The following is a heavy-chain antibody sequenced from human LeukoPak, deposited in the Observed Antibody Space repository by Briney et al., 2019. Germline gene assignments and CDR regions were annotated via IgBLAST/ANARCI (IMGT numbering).Heavy chain of an antibody. J-gene: IGHJ4*02. CDR1: GFTFSSYS. V-gene: IGHV3-21*01. D-gene: IGHD3-9*01. Sequence: TGGSLRLSCAASGFTFSSYSMNWVRQAPGKGLEWVSSISSSSSYIYYADSVKGRFTISRDNAKNSLYLQMNSLRAEDTAVYYCARDTPEYYDILTGYYRGDYWGQGTLVTVPS. CDR2: ISSSSSYI. CDR3: ARDTPEYYDILTGYYRGDY.